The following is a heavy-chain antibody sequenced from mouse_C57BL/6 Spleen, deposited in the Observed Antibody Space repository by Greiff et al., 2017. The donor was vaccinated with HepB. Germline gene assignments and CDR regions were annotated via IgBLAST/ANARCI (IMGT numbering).Heavy chain of an antibody. CDR3: ARSSYGNYGFDV. J-gene: IGHJ1*03. CDR1: GFSLTSYG. Sequence: VKLQESGPGLVAPSQSLSITCTVSGFSLTSYGVHWVRQPPGKGLEWLVVIWSDGSTTYNSALKSRLSISKDNSKSQVFLKMNSLQTDDTAMYYCARSSYGNYGFDVWGTGTTVTVSS. V-gene: IGHV2-6*03. CDR2: IWSDGST. D-gene: IGHD2-10*01.